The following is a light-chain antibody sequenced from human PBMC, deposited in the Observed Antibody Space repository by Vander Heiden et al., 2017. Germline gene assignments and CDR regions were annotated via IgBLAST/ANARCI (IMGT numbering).Light chain of an antibody. CDR3: QSYDSSLRGV. CDR2: GNS. V-gene: IGLV1-40*01. J-gene: IGLJ3*02. CDR1: RSNIRAGYD. Sequence: QSLLTQPPAVSGAPGPRVTISCTRSRSNIRAGYDVPGYQQLPGTAPKLLIDGNSNRPSGVPDRFSGSKSGTSASLASTGLQAEDEADYYCQSYDSSLRGVFGGGTKLTVL.